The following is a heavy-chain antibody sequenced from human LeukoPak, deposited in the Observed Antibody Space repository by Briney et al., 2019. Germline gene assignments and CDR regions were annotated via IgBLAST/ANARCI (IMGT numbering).Heavy chain of an antibody. CDR1: GGSISSSSYY. Sequence: PSETLSLTCTVSGGSISSSSYYWGWIRQPPGKGLEWIGSIYYSGSTYYNPSLKSRVTISVDTSKNQFSLKLSSVTAADTAVYYCAGGRLEAMWELLPYEAFDIWGQGTMVTVSS. D-gene: IGHD1-26*01. CDR2: IYYSGST. V-gene: IGHV4-39*07. J-gene: IGHJ3*02. CDR3: AGGRLEAMWELLPYEAFDI.